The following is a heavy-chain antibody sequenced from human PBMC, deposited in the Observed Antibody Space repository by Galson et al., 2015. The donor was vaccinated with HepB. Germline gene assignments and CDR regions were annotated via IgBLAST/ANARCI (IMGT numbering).Heavy chain of an antibody. CDR1: GYTFTGYY. CDR3: AREPDYYYDSSGYYLDY. V-gene: IGHV1-2*04. Sequence: SVKVSCKASGYTFTGYYMHWVRQAPGQGLEWMGWINPNSGGTNYAQKFQGWVTMTRDTSISTAYMELSRLRSDDTAVYYCAREPDYYYDSSGYYLDYWGQGTMVTVSS. J-gene: IGHJ3*01. D-gene: IGHD3-22*01. CDR2: INPNSGGT.